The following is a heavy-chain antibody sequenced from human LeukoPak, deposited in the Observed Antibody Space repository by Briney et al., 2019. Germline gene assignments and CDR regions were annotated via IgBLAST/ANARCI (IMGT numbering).Heavy chain of an antibody. J-gene: IGHJ4*02. CDR3: APTGTTGFGYFDY. CDR1: GFTFSTYG. Sequence: GGSLRLSCAASGFTFSTYGMHWVRQAPGEGLEWVAFIQYDGSNKYSADSVKGRFTISRDNSKNTLYLQMNSLRAEDTAVYYCAPTGTTGFGYFDYWGQGTLVTVSS. D-gene: IGHD1-1*01. V-gene: IGHV3-30*02. CDR2: IQYDGSNK.